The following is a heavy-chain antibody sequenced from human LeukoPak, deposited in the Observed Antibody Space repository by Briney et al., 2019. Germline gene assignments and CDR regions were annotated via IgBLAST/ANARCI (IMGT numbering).Heavy chain of an antibody. D-gene: IGHD4-23*01. Sequence: SETLSLTCAVYGGSFSGYYWSWIRQPPGKGLEWIGEINHSGSTNYNPSLKSRVTISVDTSKNQFSLKLSSVTAADTAVYYCAIGMTTVDYFDYWGQGTLVTVSS. CDR3: AIGMTTVDYFDY. J-gene: IGHJ4*02. V-gene: IGHV4-34*01. CDR2: INHSGST. CDR1: GGSFSGYY.